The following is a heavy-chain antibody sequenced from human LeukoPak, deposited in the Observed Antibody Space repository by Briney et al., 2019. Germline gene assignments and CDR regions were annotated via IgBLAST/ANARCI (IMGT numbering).Heavy chain of an antibody. CDR2: IKSKTDGGTT. V-gene: IGHV3-15*01. Sequence: GGSLRLSCAASGFTFSNAWMSWVRQAPGKGLEWVGRIKSKTDGGTTDYAAPVKGRFTISRDDSKNTLYLQMNSLKTEDTAVYYCTTDYIAAAGVAFDIWGQGTMVTVSS. J-gene: IGHJ3*02. D-gene: IGHD6-13*01. CDR1: GFTFSNAW. CDR3: TTDYIAAAGVAFDI.